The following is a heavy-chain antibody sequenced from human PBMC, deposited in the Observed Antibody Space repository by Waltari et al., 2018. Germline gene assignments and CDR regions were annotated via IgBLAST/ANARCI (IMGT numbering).Heavy chain of an antibody. CDR2: IYYSRRT. CDR3: ARDVVTMVRGVIIGGGYFDP. J-gene: IGHJ4*02. Sequence: QLQLQESGPGLVKSSETLSLTCSVSGGSITNIHYYWGWIRQPPGKGLEWIGSIYYSRRTYENASLERRGTMSRDASKNQFSLKLASMTAADTAVYYGARDVVTMVRGVIIGGGYFDPWAREPWSPSPQ. V-gene: IGHV4-39*07. CDR1: GGSITNIHYY. D-gene: IGHD3-10*01.